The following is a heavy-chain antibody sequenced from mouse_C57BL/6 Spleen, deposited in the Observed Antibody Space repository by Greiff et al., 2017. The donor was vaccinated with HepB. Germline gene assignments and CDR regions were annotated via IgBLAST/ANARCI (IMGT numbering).Heavy chain of an antibody. CDR1: GYTFTSYC. Sequence: VQLQQPGAELVKPGASVKLSCKASGYTFTSYCMHWVKQRPGQGLEWIGMIHPNSGSTNYNEKFKSKATLTVDKSSSTAYMQLSSLTSEDSAVYYCARGATVGATEDYWGQGTTLTVSS. V-gene: IGHV1-64*01. D-gene: IGHD1-1*01. J-gene: IGHJ2*01. CDR3: ARGATVGATEDY. CDR2: IHPNSGST.